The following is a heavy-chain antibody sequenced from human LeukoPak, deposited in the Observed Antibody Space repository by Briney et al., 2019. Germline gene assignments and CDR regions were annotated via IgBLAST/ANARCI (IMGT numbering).Heavy chain of an antibody. Sequence: GESLKISCKGSGYSFTSYWIGWVRQMPGKGLELMGIIYPGDSDTRYSPSFQGQVTISADKSISTAYLQWSSLKASDTAMYYCARREYCSGGSCYSNYYFDYWGQGTLVTVSS. J-gene: IGHJ4*02. CDR2: IYPGDSDT. CDR3: ARREYCSGGSCYSNYYFDY. D-gene: IGHD2-15*01. V-gene: IGHV5-51*01. CDR1: GYSFTSYW.